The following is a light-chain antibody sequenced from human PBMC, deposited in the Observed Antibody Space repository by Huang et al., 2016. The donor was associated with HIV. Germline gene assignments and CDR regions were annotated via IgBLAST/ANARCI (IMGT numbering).Light chain of an antibody. J-gene: IGKJ3*01. CDR3: QQFNNYLFT. Sequence: AIQLTQSPSSLSASVGDRVTITCRASQGISSALAWYQQKPGKAPKLLIYDASSLESGVPSRVSGSGAGTDFTLTISSLQPEDFATYYCQQFNNYLFTFGPGTKVDIK. CDR2: DAS. V-gene: IGKV1D-13*01. CDR1: QGISSA.